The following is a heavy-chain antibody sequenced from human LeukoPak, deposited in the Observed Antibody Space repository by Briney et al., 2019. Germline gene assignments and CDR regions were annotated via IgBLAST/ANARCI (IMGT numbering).Heavy chain of an antibody. V-gene: IGHV3-74*01. CDR1: GFTFSNYW. Sequence: GGSLRLSCAASGFTFSNYWMHWVRQAPGKGLVWVSRINSDGSSTRDADSVKGRFTISRDNAKNTLYLQMNSLRVEDTAVDYFARASAYSSGYNYWGQGTLVTVPS. CDR3: ARASAYSSGYNY. CDR2: INSDGSST. J-gene: IGHJ4*02. D-gene: IGHD6-19*01.